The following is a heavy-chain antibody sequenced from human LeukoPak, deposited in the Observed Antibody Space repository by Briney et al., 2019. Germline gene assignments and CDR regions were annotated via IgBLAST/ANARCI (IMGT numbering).Heavy chain of an antibody. Sequence: GGPLRPSCAASGFTFSNYAMHWVRQAPGKGLEWVAFISFDGSDKYYADSVKGRFTISRDNSKNTLYLQMNSLRAEDTAVYYCARDQPGTYTLSSTWGQGTLVTVSS. CDR1: GFTFSNYA. CDR2: ISFDGSDK. V-gene: IGHV3-30-3*01. CDR3: ARDQPGTYTLSST. D-gene: IGHD6-19*01. J-gene: IGHJ5*02.